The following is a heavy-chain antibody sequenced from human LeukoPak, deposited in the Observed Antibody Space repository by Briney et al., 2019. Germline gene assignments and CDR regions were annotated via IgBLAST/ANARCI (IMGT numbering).Heavy chain of an antibody. V-gene: IGHV4-61*02. CDR3: ARDSAHDDAFDI. J-gene: IGHJ3*02. CDR2: LYISGST. D-gene: IGHD6-13*01. CDR1: GASISSGSYY. Sequence: PSETLSLTCTVSGASISSGSYYWSWIRQPAGKRLEWIGRLYISGSTNYNPSLKSRVTISVDTSKNQFSLKLSSVTAADTAVYYCARDSAHDDAFDIWGQGTVVTVSS.